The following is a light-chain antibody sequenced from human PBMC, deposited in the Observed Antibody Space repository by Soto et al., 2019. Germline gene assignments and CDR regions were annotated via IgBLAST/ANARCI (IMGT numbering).Light chain of an antibody. V-gene: IGLV2-8*01. CDR3: KSYAGSNTYV. Sequence: QSVLTQPPSASGSPGQSVTISCTGTKHDIGVYDFVSWYQRHPGKAPRLIIYEVVQRPSGVPDRFSGSKSGNTASLTVSGLQAADEADYFCKSYAGSNTYVFGSGTKVTVL. J-gene: IGLJ1*01. CDR1: KHDIGVYDF. CDR2: EVV.